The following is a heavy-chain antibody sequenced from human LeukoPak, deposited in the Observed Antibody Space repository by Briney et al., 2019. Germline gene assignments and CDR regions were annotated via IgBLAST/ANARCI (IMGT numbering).Heavy chain of an antibody. J-gene: IGHJ4*02. CDR3: AREGDSSVYYDY. CDR1: GGSMSTYY. Sequence: KTSETLSPTCTVSGGSMSTYYWSWIRQSPGKGLEWIGYIYYSGSTSYNPSLKSRVTISVDTSKNQFSLKLSSVTAADTAVYYCAREGDSSVYYDYWGQGTLVTVSS. D-gene: IGHD3-22*01. V-gene: IGHV4-59*12. CDR2: IYYSGST.